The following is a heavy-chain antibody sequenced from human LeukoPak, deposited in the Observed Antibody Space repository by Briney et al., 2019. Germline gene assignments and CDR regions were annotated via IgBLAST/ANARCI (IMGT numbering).Heavy chain of an antibody. V-gene: IGHV4-34*01. Sequence: SETLSLTCAVNGGSFSGYYWSWIRQPPGKGLEWIGEINHSGSTNYNPSLKSRVTISVDTSKNQFSLKLSSVTAADTAVYYCARHYCSSTSCYTSWWFDPWGQGTLVTVSS. CDR1: GGSFSGYY. CDR3: ARHYCSSTSCYTSWWFDP. D-gene: IGHD2-2*02. CDR2: INHSGST. J-gene: IGHJ5*02.